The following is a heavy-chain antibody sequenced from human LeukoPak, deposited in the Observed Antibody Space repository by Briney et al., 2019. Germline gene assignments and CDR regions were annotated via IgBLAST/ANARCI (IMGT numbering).Heavy chain of an antibody. CDR3: ARDSSGRDFDY. V-gene: IGHV1-2*02. J-gene: IGHJ4*02. D-gene: IGHD6-19*01. CDR2: INPNSDGT. Sequence: GASVKVSCKASGYTFTGYYMHWVRQAPGQGLEWMGWINPNSDGTNYAQKFQGRVTMTRDTSISTAYMELSRLRSDDTAVYYCARDSSGRDFDYWGQGTLVTVSS. CDR1: GYTFTGYY.